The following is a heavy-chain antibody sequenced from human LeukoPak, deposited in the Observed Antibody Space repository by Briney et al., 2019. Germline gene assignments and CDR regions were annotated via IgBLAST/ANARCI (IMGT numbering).Heavy chain of an antibody. CDR1: GGSISSGGYS. Sequence: SETLSLTCAVSGGSISSGGYSWSWIRQPPGKGLEWIGYIYHSGSTYYNPSLKSRVTISVDRSKNQFSLKLSSVTAADTAGYSWAGEGGSGWVDYWGQGPLATVSS. V-gene: IGHV4-30-2*01. CDR2: IYHSGST. D-gene: IGHD6-19*01. J-gene: IGHJ4*02. CDR3: AGEGGSGWVDY.